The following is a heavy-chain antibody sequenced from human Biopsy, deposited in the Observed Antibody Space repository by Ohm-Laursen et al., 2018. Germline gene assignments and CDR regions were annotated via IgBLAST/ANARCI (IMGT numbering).Heavy chain of an antibody. CDR2: IPGSGRT. CDR1: GFIFSTYT. D-gene: IGHD3-16*01. Sequence: SLRLSCTASGFIFSTYTMNWVRQAPGEGLEWVSMIPGSGRTDYADSVKGRFTVSRDNSKDTVYLQMNALRVDDTAMYYCAGAGGHSFWGQGALVTVSS. CDR3: AGAGGHSF. V-gene: IGHV3-66*01. J-gene: IGHJ4*02.